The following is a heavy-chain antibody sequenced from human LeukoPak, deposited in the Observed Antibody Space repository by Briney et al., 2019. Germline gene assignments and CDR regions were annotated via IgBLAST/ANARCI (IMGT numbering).Heavy chain of an antibody. Sequence: PGGSLRLSCVASGFSVSGNYMTWIRQAPGKGLEWVSGIYSGASTQYADSVKGRFTIFRLNSNNTLYLHMSSLREDDTAVYYCARGHYSDRSPSYAFHMWGQGTMVTVSS. CDR3: ARGHYSDRSPSYAFHM. J-gene: IGHJ3*02. D-gene: IGHD3-22*01. CDR1: GFSVSGNY. CDR2: IYSGAST. V-gene: IGHV3-53*04.